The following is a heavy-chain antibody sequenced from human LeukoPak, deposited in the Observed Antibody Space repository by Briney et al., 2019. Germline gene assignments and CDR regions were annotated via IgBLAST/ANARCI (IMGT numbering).Heavy chain of an antibody. D-gene: IGHD3-10*01. CDR2: IYSGGST. V-gene: IGHV3-66*01. Sequence: PGGSLRLSCAASGFTFSSYAMSWVRQAPGKGLEWVSVIYSGGSTYYADSVKGRFTISRDNSKNTLYLQMNSLRAEDTAVYYCARDINYWGQGTLVTVSS. J-gene: IGHJ4*02. CDR1: GFTFSSYA. CDR3: ARDINY.